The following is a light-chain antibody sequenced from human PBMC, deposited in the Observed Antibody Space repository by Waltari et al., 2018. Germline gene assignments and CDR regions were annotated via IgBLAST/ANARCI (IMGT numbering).Light chain of an antibody. J-gene: IGKJ5*01. Sequence: ILMTQSPLSLPVTPGEAASLSCTSSQTLLLTHENNHLEWKQHKSGQSPQLLIFLACKRASGVADRCSGRGAGTDITLRITTVEAEDVGVYYCLEGPQPHLGQGTRLEPK. CDR2: LAC. CDR3: LEGPQPH. V-gene: IGKV2-28*01. CDR1: QTLLLTHENNH.